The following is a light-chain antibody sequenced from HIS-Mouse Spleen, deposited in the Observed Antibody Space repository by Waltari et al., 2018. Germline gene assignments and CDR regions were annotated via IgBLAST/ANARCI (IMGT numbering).Light chain of an antibody. Sequence: QSALTQTASVSGSPGQSITISCTGTSSDVGGYNYVPWYQQHPGKAPKLMIYEVSNRPSGVSNRFSGSKSGNTASLTISGLQAEDEADYYCSSYTSSSTPYVFGTGTKVTVL. V-gene: IGLV2-14*01. CDR3: SSYTSSSTPYV. CDR2: EVS. CDR1: SSDVGGYNY. J-gene: IGLJ1*01.